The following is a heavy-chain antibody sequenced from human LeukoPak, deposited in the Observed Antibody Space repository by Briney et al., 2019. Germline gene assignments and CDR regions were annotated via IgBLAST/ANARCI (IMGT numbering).Heavy chain of an antibody. Sequence: SETLSLTCAVSGYSISSGYYWGWIRQPPGKGLEWIGSIYHSGSTYYTPSLKSRVTISVDTSKNQFSLKLSSVTAADTAVYYCARHASGYYGSGSSPPFDYWGQGTLVTVSS. CDR1: GYSISSGYY. V-gene: IGHV4-38-2*01. CDR3: ARHASGYYGSGSSPPFDY. D-gene: IGHD3-10*01. CDR2: IYHSGST. J-gene: IGHJ4*02.